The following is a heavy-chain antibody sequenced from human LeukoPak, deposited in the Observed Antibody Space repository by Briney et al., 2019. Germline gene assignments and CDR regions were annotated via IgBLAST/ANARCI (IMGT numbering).Heavy chain of an antibody. D-gene: IGHD2-8*01. Sequence: HPGGSLRLSCAASGFTFSNYAMTWVRQAPGKGLEWVSAISGSGGSTYYADSVKGRFTISRDNSKNTLYLQMSSLRAEDTAVYHCATAYCTNGVCFPFDYWGQGTLVTVSS. CDR1: GFTFSNYA. V-gene: IGHV3-23*01. J-gene: IGHJ4*02. CDR3: ATAYCTNGVCFPFDY. CDR2: ISGSGGST.